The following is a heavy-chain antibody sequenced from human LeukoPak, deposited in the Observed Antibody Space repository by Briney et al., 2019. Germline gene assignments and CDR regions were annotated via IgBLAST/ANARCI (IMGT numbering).Heavy chain of an antibody. J-gene: IGHJ4*02. V-gene: IGHV3-7*01. CDR1: GFTFSNYW. Sequence: GGSLRLSCAASGFTFSNYWMSWVRQAPGKGLEWVANIRKDGNDEYYVDSVKGRFTITRDNAKNSLYLQMNSLRAEDTAVYYCAGLDTIMVRDAGYWGQGTLVIVSS. CDR2: IRKDGNDE. D-gene: IGHD5-18*01. CDR3: AGLDTIMVRDAGY.